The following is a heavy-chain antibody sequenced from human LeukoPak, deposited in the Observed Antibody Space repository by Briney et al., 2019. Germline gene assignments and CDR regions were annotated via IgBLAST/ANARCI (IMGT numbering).Heavy chain of an antibody. CDR1: GGSISSSSYY. Sequence: SETLSLTCTVSGGSISSSSYYWGWIRQPPGKGLEWIGSIYHSGSTHYNPSLKSRVTISVDTSKSQFSLKLSSVTAADTAVYYCARGDWEPLYPWGQGTLVTVSS. CDR3: ARGDWEPLYP. D-gene: IGHD1-26*01. V-gene: IGHV4-39*01. J-gene: IGHJ5*02. CDR2: IYHSGST.